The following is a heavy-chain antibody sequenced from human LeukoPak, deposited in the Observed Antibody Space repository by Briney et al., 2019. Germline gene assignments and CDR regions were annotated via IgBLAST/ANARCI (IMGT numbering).Heavy chain of an antibody. D-gene: IGHD3-9*01. CDR1: GYSISSGYY. J-gene: IGHJ5*02. CDR3: AREGDYDILTGYPGGWFDP. Sequence: SETLSLTCTVSGYSISSGYYWSWIRQPPGKGLEWIGYIYYSGSTNYNPSLKSRVTISVDTSKNQFSLKLSSVTAADTAVYYCAREGDYDILTGYPGGWFDPWGQGTLVTVSS. V-gene: IGHV4-61*01. CDR2: IYYSGST.